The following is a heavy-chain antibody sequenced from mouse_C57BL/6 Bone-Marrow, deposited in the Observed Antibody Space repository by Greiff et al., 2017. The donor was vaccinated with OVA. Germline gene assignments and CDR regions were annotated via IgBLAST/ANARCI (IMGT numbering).Heavy chain of an antibody. J-gene: IGHJ2*01. CDR1: GFNIKDDY. CDR3: TTKGTTDYFDY. V-gene: IGHV14-4*01. CDR2: IDPENGDT. Sequence: VQLQQSGAELVRPGASVKLSCTASGFNIKDDYMHWVKQRPEQGLEWIGGIDPENGDTEYASKFQGKATITADKSSNTAYLQLSSLTSEDTAVYYCTTKGTTDYFDYWGQGTTLTVSS. D-gene: IGHD1-1*01.